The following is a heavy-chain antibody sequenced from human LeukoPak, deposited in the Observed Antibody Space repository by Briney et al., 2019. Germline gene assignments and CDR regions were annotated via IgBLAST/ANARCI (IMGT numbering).Heavy chain of an antibody. J-gene: IGHJ4*02. Sequence: VASVTVSCKASGYTFTGYYIHWMRQAPGQGLEWLGWINPNSGGTNYAQKFQGRVTLTRDTSLTTAYMELSRLRSDDTAMYYCARAFDSGGNPFDNWGQGTLLTVSS. CDR1: GYTFTGYY. CDR3: ARAFDSGGNPFDN. CDR2: INPNSGGT. V-gene: IGHV1-2*02. D-gene: IGHD4-23*01.